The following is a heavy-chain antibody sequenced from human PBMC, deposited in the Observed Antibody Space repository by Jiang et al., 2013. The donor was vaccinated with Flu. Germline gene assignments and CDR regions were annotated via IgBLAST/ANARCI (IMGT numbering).Heavy chain of an antibody. CDR3: AREASGSYSSTGTMRPY. CDR1: GGSFSGYY. CDR2: INHSGST. D-gene: IGHD1-26*01. Sequence: PSETLSLTCAVYGGSFSGYYWSWIRQPPGKGLEWIGEINHSGSTNYNPSLKSRVTISVDTSKNQFSLKLSSVTAADTAVYYCAREASGSYSSTGTMRPYWGQGTLVTVSS. J-gene: IGHJ4*02. V-gene: IGHV4-34*01.